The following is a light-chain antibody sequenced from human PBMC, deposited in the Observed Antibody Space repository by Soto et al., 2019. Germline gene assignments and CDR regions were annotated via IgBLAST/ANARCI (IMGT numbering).Light chain of an antibody. J-gene: IGLJ2*01. Sequence: QSVLTQPPSASGSPGQSVTISCTGTSSDVRGYNYVSWYQQHPGKAPKLIISEVSKRPSGVPDRFSGSKSGNTASLAVSGLQAGDEADYYCSAYAGSLNWVFGGGTKLTVL. CDR2: EVS. CDR1: SSDVRGYNY. V-gene: IGLV2-8*01. CDR3: SAYAGSLNWV.